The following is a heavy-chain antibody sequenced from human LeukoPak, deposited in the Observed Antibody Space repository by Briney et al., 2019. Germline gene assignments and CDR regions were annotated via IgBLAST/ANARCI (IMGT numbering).Heavy chain of an antibody. V-gene: IGHV1-69*05. Sequence: SVKVSCKASGGTFSSYAISWVRQAPGQGLEWMGGIIPIFGTANYAQKFQGRVTITTDEYTSTAYMELSSLRSEDTAVYNCERDGATATYYYDSSSPGGLGYWGQGTLVTVSS. CDR2: IIPIFGTA. CDR1: GGTFSSYA. D-gene: IGHD3-22*01. J-gene: IGHJ4*02. CDR3: ERDGATATYYYDSSSPGGLGY.